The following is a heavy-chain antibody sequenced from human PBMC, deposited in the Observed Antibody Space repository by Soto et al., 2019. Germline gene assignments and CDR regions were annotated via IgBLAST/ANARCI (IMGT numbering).Heavy chain of an antibody. V-gene: IGHV4-39*02. Sequence: SETLSLTCTVSGGSLSTSSYHWAWLRQPPGKGLEWIASIYYSGSTYYNPSLKSRATISVDTSKNQFSLKLTSVTAADTAVYYCAREYESSPTDWGQGTLVTVSS. CDR3: AREYESSPTD. CDR2: IYYSGST. J-gene: IGHJ4*02. D-gene: IGHD6-13*01. CDR1: GGSLSTSSYH.